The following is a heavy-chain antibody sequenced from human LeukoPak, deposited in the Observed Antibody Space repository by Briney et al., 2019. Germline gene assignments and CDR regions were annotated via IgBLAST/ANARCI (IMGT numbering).Heavy chain of an antibody. J-gene: IGHJ4*02. CDR2: INSIRTV. Sequence: GGSLRLSCAASGFTFSPYSINWIRQAPGKGLEWISYINSIRTVYYADSVEGRFTISRDNSKNTLYLQMNTLRAEDTAVYYCAKTKYCGGDCYSWYFDYWGQETLVTVSS. D-gene: IGHD2-21*02. CDR3: AKTKYCGGDCYSWYFDY. V-gene: IGHV3-48*01. CDR1: GFTFSPYS.